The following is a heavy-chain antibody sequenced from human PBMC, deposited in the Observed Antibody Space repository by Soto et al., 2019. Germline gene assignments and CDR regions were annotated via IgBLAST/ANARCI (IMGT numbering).Heavy chain of an antibody. D-gene: IGHD3-16*01. V-gene: IGHV4-59*01. CDR2: IYYSGST. Sequence: QVQLQESGPGLVKPSETLSLTCTVSGGSIGSYYWSWIRQPPGKGLEWIGYIYYSGSTNYNPSLKSAVTITVDTSKNQFSLKLSSVTAADTAVYYSARAWGYYFDFWCQGTLVTVSS. CDR1: GGSIGSYY. J-gene: IGHJ4*02. CDR3: ARAWGYYFDF.